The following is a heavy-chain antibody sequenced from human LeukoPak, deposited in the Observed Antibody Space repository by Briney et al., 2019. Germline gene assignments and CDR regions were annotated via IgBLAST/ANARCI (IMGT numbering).Heavy chain of an antibody. CDR1: GYSFTTYW. CDR3: ARWFRSGSYHYFDY. V-gene: IGHV5-51*01. D-gene: IGHD1-26*01. CDR2: IYPADSTA. Sequence: GESLKISCKASGYSFTTYWIGWVRQMPGKGLEWMGIIYPADSTAHYSPSFQGQVTISVDKSINTAYLQWSRLKASDTAMYYCARWFRSGSYHYFDYWGQGTLVTVSS. J-gene: IGHJ4*02.